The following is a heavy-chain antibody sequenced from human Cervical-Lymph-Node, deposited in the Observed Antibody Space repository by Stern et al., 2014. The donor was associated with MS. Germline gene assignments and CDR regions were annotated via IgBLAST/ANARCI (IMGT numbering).Heavy chain of an antibody. D-gene: IGHD5-24*01. CDR3: SRDADAYSLVFGY. CDR2: IHYSGPT. Sequence: QLQLQESGPGLVKPSQTLSLTCAVSGGSISSGEYYWSWIRQSPGKSLEWIGYIHYSGPTYYNPSLKSRVSMSVDTSKNQFSLKLSSVTAADTAVYYCSRDADAYSLVFGYWGRGTLVTVSS. J-gene: IGHJ4*02. V-gene: IGHV4-30-4*01. CDR1: GGSISSGEYY.